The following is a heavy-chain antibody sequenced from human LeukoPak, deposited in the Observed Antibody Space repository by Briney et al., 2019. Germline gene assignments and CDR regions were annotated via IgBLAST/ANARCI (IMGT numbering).Heavy chain of an antibody. V-gene: IGHV3-48*03. J-gene: IGHJ4*02. CDR3: AKEIAEGAGPLDYFDY. D-gene: IGHD6-13*01. CDR1: GFSFSSYE. CDR2: ITANSDTR. Sequence: GGSLRLSCVVSGFSFSSYEMNWVRQAPGKGLEWVSYITANSDTRYYADSVKGRFTISRDNAKNSLYLQMNSLRPEDTAVYYCAKEIAEGAGPLDYFDYWGQGTLVTVSS.